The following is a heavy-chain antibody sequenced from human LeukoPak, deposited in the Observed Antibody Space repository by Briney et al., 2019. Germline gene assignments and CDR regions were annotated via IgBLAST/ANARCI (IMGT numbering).Heavy chain of an antibody. Sequence: GGSLRLSCAASGFTFNTYTMNWVRQAPGKGLEWVSYISGSSGIIDYADSVRGRFTISRDNAKNSLYLQMNSLRAEDTAVYYCARGSTYYESRGQFPFDYWGREPWSPSPQ. CDR2: ISGSSGII. CDR3: ARGSTYYESRGQFPFDY. J-gene: IGHJ4*02. CDR1: GFTFNTYT. D-gene: IGHD3-22*01. V-gene: IGHV3-48*01.